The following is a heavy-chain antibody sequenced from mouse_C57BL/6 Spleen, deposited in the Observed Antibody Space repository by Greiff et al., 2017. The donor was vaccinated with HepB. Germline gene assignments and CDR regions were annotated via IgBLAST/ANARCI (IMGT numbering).Heavy chain of an antibody. V-gene: IGHV1-80*01. J-gene: IGHJ2*01. CDR3: AREGYYYGSSYHFDY. D-gene: IGHD1-1*01. Sequence: VQLQQSGAELVKPGASVKISCKASGYAFSSYWMNWVKQRPGKGLEWIGQIYPGDGDTNYNGKFKGKATLTADNSSSTAYMQLSSLTSEDSAVYFCAREGYYYGSSYHFDYWGQGTTLTVSS. CDR1: GYAFSSYW. CDR2: IYPGDGDT.